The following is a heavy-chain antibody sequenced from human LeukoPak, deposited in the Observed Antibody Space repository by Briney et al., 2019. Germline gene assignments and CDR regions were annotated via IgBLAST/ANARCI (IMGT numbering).Heavy chain of an antibody. Sequence: GGSLRLSCAASGFTFSSYEMNWVRQAPGKGLEWVSYISSSGSTIYYADSVQGRFTISRDNAQNSLYLQMSSLRAEDTAVYYCARNVYNFDYWGQGTLITVSS. D-gene: IGHD3-10*02. J-gene: IGHJ4*02. CDR3: ARNVYNFDY. CDR2: ISSSGSTI. V-gene: IGHV3-48*03. CDR1: GFTFSSYE.